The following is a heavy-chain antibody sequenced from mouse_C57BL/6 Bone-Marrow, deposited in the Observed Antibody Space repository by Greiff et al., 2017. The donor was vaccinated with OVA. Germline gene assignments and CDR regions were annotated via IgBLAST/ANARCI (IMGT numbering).Heavy chain of an antibody. CDR1: GFNIKDDY. CDR3: TTYVFDY. Sequence: EVQLQQSGAELVRPWASVKLSCTASGFNIKDDYMHWVKQRPEQGLEWIGWIDPENGDTEYASKFQGKATITADTSSNTAYLQLSSLTSEDTAVYYCTTYVFDYWGQGTTLTVSS. V-gene: IGHV14-4*01. J-gene: IGHJ2*01. CDR2: IDPENGDT.